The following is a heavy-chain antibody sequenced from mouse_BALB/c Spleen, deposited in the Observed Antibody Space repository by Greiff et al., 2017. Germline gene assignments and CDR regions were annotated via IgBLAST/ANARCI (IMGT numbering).Heavy chain of an antibody. CDR1: GFTFSDYY. CDR2: ISDGGSYT. V-gene: IGHV5-4*02. Sequence: EVQLVESGGGLVKPGGSLKLSCAASGFTFSDYYMYWVRQTPEKRLEWVATISDGGSYTYYPDSVKGRFTISSDNAKNNLYLQMSSLKSEDTAMYYRARPYGYDGVAYWGQGTLVTVSA. J-gene: IGHJ3*01. CDR3: ARPYGYDGVAY. D-gene: IGHD2-2*01.